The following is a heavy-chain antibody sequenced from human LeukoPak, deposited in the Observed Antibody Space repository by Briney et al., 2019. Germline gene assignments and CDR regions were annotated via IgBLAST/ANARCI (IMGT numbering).Heavy chain of an antibody. CDR3: AKRGVVIRVILVGFHKEAYYFDS. Sequence: GGSLRLSCAVSGITLSNYGMSWVRQAPGKGLEWVAGISGSGGTTNYADSVKGRFTISRDNPQNRLYLQMNSLRAEDTAVYFCAKRGVVIRVILVGFHKEAYYFDSWGQGALVTVSS. J-gene: IGHJ4*02. V-gene: IGHV3-23*01. CDR1: GITLSNYG. D-gene: IGHD3-22*01. CDR2: ISGSGGTT.